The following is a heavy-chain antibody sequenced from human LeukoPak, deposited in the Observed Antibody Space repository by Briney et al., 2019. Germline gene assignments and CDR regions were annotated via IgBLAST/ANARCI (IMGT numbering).Heavy chain of an antibody. CDR2: ITGSGSYT. D-gene: IGHD3-10*01. CDR1: GFALSSHW. J-gene: IGHJ4*02. Sequence: GGSLRLSCAASGFALSSHWMTWVRQAPGKGLEWVSTITGSGSYTYYADFVKGRFTISRDNSKETLYLQMDSLRADDMALYYCAKWGFTYGPGYFDSWGQGTLVTVSS. CDR3: AKWGFTYGPGYFDS. V-gene: IGHV3-23*01.